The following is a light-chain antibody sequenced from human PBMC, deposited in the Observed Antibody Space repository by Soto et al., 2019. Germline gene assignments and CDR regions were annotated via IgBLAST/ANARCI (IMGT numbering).Light chain of an antibody. Sequence: QSALTQPASVSGSPGQSTTISCTGTSSDIGGYNYVSWYQQLPGEAPKLIIYDVSDRPSGVSTRFSGSKSGNTASLTISGLRAEYEGDYYCSSFTSRHTYVFGTGTKLTVL. V-gene: IGLV2-14*01. CDR1: SSDIGGYNY. CDR3: SSFTSRHTYV. J-gene: IGLJ1*01. CDR2: DVS.